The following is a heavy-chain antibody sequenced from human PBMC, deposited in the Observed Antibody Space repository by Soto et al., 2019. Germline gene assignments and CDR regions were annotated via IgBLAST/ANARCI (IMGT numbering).Heavy chain of an antibody. V-gene: IGHV2-5*02. CDR3: AHTLLWCGQNWFDP. CDR1: GFSLSTSGVG. J-gene: IGHJ5*02. CDR2: IYWDDDK. D-gene: IGHD3-10*01. Sequence: QITLKESGPTLVKPTQTLTLTCTFSGFSLSTSGVGVGWIRQPPGKALEWLALIYWDDDKRYSPSLKGRLTITKDTSKYQVGLTMTNMDPVDTATYYCAHTLLWCGQNWFDPWGQGTLGTDSS.